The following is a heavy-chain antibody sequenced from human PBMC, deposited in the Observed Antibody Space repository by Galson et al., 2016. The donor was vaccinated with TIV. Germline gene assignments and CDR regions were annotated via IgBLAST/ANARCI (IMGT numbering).Heavy chain of an antibody. Sequence: SVKVSCKASGVTFSYFAFSWVRQAPGQRLEWMGWINAGNGNTKYSQKFQGRVTITRDTSASTAYMELGSLRSEDTAVYYCARDPGYFVYWGQGTLVTVSS. CDR3: ARDPGYFVY. CDR2: INAGNGNT. CDR1: GVTFSYFA. V-gene: IGHV1-3*01. J-gene: IGHJ4*02. D-gene: IGHD1-1*01.